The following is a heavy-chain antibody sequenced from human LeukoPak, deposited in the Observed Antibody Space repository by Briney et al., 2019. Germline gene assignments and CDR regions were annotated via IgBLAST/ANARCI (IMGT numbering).Heavy chain of an antibody. Sequence: GGSLRLSCAASGFTFSSYGMHWVRQAPGKVLEWVAFIRYDGSYKKYADSVKGRFTISRDNSKNTLYLQMNSLRAEDTAVYYCARSGRIYYGSGIGLYYYYYMDVWGKGTTVTVSS. V-gene: IGHV3-30*02. D-gene: IGHD3-10*01. J-gene: IGHJ6*03. CDR3: ARSGRIYYGSGIGLYYYYYMDV. CDR2: IRYDGSYK. CDR1: GFTFSSYG.